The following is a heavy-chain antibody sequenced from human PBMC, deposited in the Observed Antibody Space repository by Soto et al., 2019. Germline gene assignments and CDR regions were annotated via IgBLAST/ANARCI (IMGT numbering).Heavy chain of an antibody. CDR1: GFTFSSYG. Sequence: QPGGSLRLSCAASGFTFSSYGMHWVRQAPGKGLEWVAVISYDGSNKYYADSVKGRFTISRDNSKNTLYLQMNSLRAEDTAVYYCAKEWVSGYCSGGSCYSVPCMDVWGQGTTVTVSS. J-gene: IGHJ6*02. CDR3: AKEWVSGYCSGGSCYSVPCMDV. V-gene: IGHV3-30*18. CDR2: ISYDGSNK. D-gene: IGHD2-15*01.